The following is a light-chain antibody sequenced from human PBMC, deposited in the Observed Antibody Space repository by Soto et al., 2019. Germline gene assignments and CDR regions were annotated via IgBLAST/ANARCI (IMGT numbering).Light chain of an antibody. CDR3: SSYTSSSTPYV. CDR2: EVS. J-gene: IGLJ1*01. CDR1: SSDVGSYNR. V-gene: IGLV2-18*02. Sequence: QSALAQPPSVSGSPGQSVTISCTGTSSDVGSYNRVSWYQQPPGTAPKLMIYEVSNRPSGVPDRFSGSKSGNTASLTISGLQAEDEADYYWSSYTSSSTPYVFGTGTKVTVL.